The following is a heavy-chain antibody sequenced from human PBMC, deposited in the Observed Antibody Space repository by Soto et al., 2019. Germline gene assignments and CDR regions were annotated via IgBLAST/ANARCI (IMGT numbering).Heavy chain of an antibody. Sequence: SSETLSLTCAVSGCSLSSGWYSWSWVRQPPGEGLEWIGYIYHSGSTYYNPSLKSRVTISVDRSKNQFSLKLTSVTAADMAMYYCARPKTIGAAAGKGWFDPWGQGTLVTVSS. D-gene: IGHD6-13*01. V-gene: IGHV4-30-2*01. CDR2: IYHSGST. CDR1: GCSLSSGWYS. J-gene: IGHJ5*02. CDR3: ARPKTIGAAAGKGWFDP.